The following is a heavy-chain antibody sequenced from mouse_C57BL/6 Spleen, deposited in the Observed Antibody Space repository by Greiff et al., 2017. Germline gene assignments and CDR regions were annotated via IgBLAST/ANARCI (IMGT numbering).Heavy chain of an antibody. CDR3: ARCGTTVVRDWYFDV. V-gene: IGHV1-81*01. CDR1: GYTFTSYG. D-gene: IGHD1-1*01. CDR2: IYPRSGNT. J-gene: IGHJ1*03. Sequence: VQLQQSGAELARPGASVKLSCKASGYTFTSYGISWVKQRTGQGLEWIGEIYPRSGNTYYNEKFKGKATLTADKSSSTAYMELRSLTSEDSAVYFCARCGTTVVRDWYFDVWGTGTTVTVSS.